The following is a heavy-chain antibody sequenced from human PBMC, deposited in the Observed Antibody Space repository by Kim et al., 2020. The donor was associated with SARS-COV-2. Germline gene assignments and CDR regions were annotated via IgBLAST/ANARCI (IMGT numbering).Heavy chain of an antibody. CDR2: ISAYNGNT. CDR1: GYTFTSYG. Sequence: ASVKVSCKASGYTFTSYGISWVRQAPGQGLEWMGWISAYNGNTNYAQKLQGRVTMTTDTSTSTAYMELRSLRSDDTAVYYCARVEDIVVVPAAMGYYYYGMDVWGQGTTVTVSS. V-gene: IGHV1-18*04. D-gene: IGHD2-2*01. J-gene: IGHJ6*02. CDR3: ARVEDIVVVPAAMGYYYYGMDV.